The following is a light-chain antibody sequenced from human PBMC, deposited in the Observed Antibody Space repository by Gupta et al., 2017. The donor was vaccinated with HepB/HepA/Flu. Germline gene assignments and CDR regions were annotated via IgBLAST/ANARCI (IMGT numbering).Light chain of an antibody. V-gene: IGLV2-14*03. CDR1: SSDVGGYDY. CDR2: DVR. Sequence: QCALPHSASVSGSPGQSIAISCTGTSSDVGGYDYVSWYQQHPGKAPRLMIYDVRNRPSGVSNRFSGSKSGNTASLTISGLQAEDEADYYCSSFTSSGTHVFGSGTKVTVL. J-gene: IGLJ1*01. CDR3: SSFTSSGTHV.